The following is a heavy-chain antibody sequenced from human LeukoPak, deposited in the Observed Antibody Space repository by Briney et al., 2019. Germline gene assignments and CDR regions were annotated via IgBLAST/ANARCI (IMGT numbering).Heavy chain of an antibody. D-gene: IGHD3-9*01. Sequence: GGSLRLSCAASGFTFSSYSMNWVRQAPGKGLEWVSAISGSGGSTFYADSVKGRFTISRDNSKNTLYLQMNSLRAEDTAIYYCAKVGYDILTGARRAGIDGWGQGTTVTVSS. CDR1: GFTFSSYS. J-gene: IGHJ6*02. V-gene: IGHV3-23*01. CDR3: AKVGYDILTGARRAGIDG. CDR2: ISGSGGST.